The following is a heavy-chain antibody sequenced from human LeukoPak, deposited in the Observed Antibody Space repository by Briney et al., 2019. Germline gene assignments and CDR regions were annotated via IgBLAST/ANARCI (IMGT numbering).Heavy chain of an antibody. CDR1: GYTFTSYG. CDR3: ARDPCSTSCYRGGYYYYYMDV. V-gene: IGHV1-69*13. J-gene: IGHJ6*03. Sequence: GASVKVSYKASGYTFTSYGISWVRQAPGQGLEWMGGIIPMFGTANYAQKFQGRVTITADESTNTAHMELSSLRSEDTAVYYCARDPCSTSCYRGGYYYYYMDVWGKGTTVTVSS. D-gene: IGHD2-2*02. CDR2: IIPMFGTA.